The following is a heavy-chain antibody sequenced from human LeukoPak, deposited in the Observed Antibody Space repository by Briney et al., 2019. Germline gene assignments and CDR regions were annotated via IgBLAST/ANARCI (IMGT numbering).Heavy chain of an antibody. J-gene: IGHJ4*02. CDR3: ARVGDWNDLVY. D-gene: IGHD1-1*01. V-gene: IGHV4-59*01. Sequence: AETLSLTCTVSGGSITNYWWSWIRQPPGRGLEWIGYIYYSGSTTNYNPSLRGRATISVDASKNQFSLRLRSVTAADTAVYYCARVGDWNDLVYWGQGTLVTVSS. CDR1: GGSITNYW. CDR2: IYYSGSTT.